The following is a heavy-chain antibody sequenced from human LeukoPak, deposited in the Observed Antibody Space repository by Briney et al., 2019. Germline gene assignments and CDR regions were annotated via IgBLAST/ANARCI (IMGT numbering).Heavy chain of an antibody. CDR2: ISYDAKSN. CDR1: GSTFSSYG. D-gene: IGHD2-2*01. Sequence: GGSLRLSCVTPGSTFSSYGMHWVRQVPGKGLEWVAVISYDAKSNYHVDSVKGRFTISRDNSKNTLYLQMNSLRAEDTAVYYCAKGRSWQLLWGYFDYWGQGTLVTVSS. CDR3: AKGRSWQLLWGYFDY. J-gene: IGHJ4*02. V-gene: IGHV3-30*18.